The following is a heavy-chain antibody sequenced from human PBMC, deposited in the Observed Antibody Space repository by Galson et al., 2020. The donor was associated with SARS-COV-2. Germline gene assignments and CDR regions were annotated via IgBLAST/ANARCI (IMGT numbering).Heavy chain of an antibody. J-gene: IGHJ4*02. V-gene: IGHV4-31*03. D-gene: IGHD3-10*01. CDR3: ARNRGRLELWKTGGGFDY. CDR1: GGTISNGGYH. CDR2: IDASGRT. Sequence: ASETLSLTCTVSGGTISNGGYHWNWIRQHPGKGLVWIGEIDASGRTPHNPSLRSRVTTSVDTSKNQFSLKLSSLTAADTAVDYCARNRGRLELWKTGGGFDYWGQGTLVTVSS.